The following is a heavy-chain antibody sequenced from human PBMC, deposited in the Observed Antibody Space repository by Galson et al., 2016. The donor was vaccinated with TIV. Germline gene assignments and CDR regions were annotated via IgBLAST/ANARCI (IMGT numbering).Heavy chain of an antibody. CDR2: ISGYNGHT. J-gene: IGHJ4*02. CDR3: ARDRRGVLDSTLFDD. D-gene: IGHD6-13*01. V-gene: IGHV1-18*04. Sequence: SCKASGYTYTNYGISWVRQAPGKGLEWMGWISGYNGHTKSAQTFQGRVTMTTDTSTSTAYMELRSLRSDDTAVDYCARDRRGVLDSTLFDDWGPGTPVTVSS. CDR1: GYTYTNYG.